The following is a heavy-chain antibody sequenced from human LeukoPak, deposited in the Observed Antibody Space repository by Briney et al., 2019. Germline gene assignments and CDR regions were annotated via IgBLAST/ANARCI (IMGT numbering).Heavy chain of an antibody. D-gene: IGHD6-13*01. CDR2: IWYDGSNK. V-gene: IGHV3-33*01. CDR1: GFTFSSYG. CDR3: AREIFPAAGTGYFDY. Sequence: GGSLRLSCAASGFTFSSYGMHWVRQAPGNGLEWVAVIWYDGSNKYYADSVKGRFTISRDNSKNTLYLQMNSLRAEDTAVYYCAREIFPAAGTGYFDYWGQGTLVTVSS. J-gene: IGHJ4*02.